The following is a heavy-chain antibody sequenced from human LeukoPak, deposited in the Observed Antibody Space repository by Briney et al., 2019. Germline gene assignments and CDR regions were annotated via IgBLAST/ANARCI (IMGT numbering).Heavy chain of an antibody. V-gene: IGHV3-23*01. Sequence: QTGGSLRLSCAASGFTFSSYAMNWVRQAPGKGLEWVSAIRGGGDSTFYADSVKGRFTISRDNSKNTLHVQMNSLRPEDTAVYYCVSGDGYYYDSSGQEYFRHWGQGTLVTVST. CDR3: VSGDGYYYDSSGQEYFRH. J-gene: IGHJ1*01. CDR1: GFTFSSYA. CDR2: IRGGGDST. D-gene: IGHD3-22*01.